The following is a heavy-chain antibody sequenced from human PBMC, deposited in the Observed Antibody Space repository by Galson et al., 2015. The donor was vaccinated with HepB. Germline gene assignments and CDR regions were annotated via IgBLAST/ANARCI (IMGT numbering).Heavy chain of an antibody. CDR3: VRGATGYAFDI. Sequence: SLRLSCAASGFTFSRYWMHWVRQAPGKGLVWVSHINSDGSSTSYADSVKGRFTISRDNAENTLYLQMNSLRADDTAVYYCVRGATGYAFDIWGQGTMVTVPS. V-gene: IGHV3-74*01. CDR2: INSDGSST. D-gene: IGHD1-26*01. J-gene: IGHJ3*02. CDR1: GFTFSRYW.